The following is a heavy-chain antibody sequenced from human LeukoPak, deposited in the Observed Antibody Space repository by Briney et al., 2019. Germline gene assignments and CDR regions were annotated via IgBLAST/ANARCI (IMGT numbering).Heavy chain of an antibody. CDR3: AREGYSYGPHAFDI. D-gene: IGHD5-18*01. CDR2: INSNGGST. V-gene: IGHV3-64*01. J-gene: IGHJ3*02. CDR1: GFTFSTYA. Sequence: GGSLRLSCAASGFTFSTYAMHWVRQAPGKGLEYVSGINSNGGSTHYANSVKGRFTISRDNSKNTLYLQMGSLRDEDMAVYYCAREGYSYGPHAFDIWGQGTMVTVSS.